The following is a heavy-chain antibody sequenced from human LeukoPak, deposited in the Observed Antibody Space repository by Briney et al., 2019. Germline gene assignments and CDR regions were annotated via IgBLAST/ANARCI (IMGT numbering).Heavy chain of an antibody. CDR2: IYYSGST. CDR3: ARGQLVSAAEYFQH. CDR1: GGSISSYY. D-gene: IGHD2-2*01. V-gene: IGHV4-59*01. Sequence: SETLSLTCTVSGGSISSYYWSWIRQPPGKGLEWIGYIYYSGSTNYNPSLKSRVTISVDTSKNQFSLKLSSVTAADTAVYYCARGQLVSAAEYFQHWGQGTLVTVSS. J-gene: IGHJ1*01.